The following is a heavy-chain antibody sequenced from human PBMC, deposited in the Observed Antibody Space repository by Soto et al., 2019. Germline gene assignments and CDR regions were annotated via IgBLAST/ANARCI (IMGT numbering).Heavy chain of an antibody. Sequence: QVQLVQSGAEVKKPGASVKVSCKASGYTFTSYGISWVRQAPGQGLEWMGWISAYNGNTNYAQKLKGRVTMTTDTSTSTAYMVLRSLRSDDTAVYYCARVKLERPRGPNWFDPWGQGTLVTVSS. CDR2: ISAYNGNT. D-gene: IGHD1-1*01. CDR1: GYTFTSYG. CDR3: ARVKLERPRGPNWFDP. V-gene: IGHV1-18*01. J-gene: IGHJ5*02.